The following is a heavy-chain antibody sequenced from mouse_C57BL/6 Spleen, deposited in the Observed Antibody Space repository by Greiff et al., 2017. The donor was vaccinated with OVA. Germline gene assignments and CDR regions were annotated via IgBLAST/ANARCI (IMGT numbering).Heavy chain of an antibody. V-gene: IGHV1-62-2*01. CDR2: FYPGRGSI. CDR3: ARHEENYGSSHYYFDY. Sequence: QVQLQQSGAELVKPGASVKLSCKASGYTFTEYTIHWVKQRSGQGLEWIGWFYPGRGSIKYNEKFKDKATLTADKSSSTVYMELSRLTSEDSALYFCARHEENYGSSHYYFDYWGQGTTLTVSS. J-gene: IGHJ2*01. D-gene: IGHD1-1*01. CDR1: GYTFTEYT.